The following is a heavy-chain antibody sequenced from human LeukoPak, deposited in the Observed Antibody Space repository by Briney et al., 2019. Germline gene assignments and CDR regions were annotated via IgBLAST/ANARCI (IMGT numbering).Heavy chain of an antibody. CDR3: ARDGYRLSGYFYYMDV. CDR1: GYTFASFG. V-gene: IGHV1-18*01. Sequence: ASVKVSCEASGYTFASFGITWVRQAPGQGVEWMGWINTHNGDTNYAQKLQGRVTMTTDTSTSTAYTELRSMRSDDTAVYYCARDGYRLSGYFYYMDVWGKGTTVTVSS. CDR2: INTHNGDT. J-gene: IGHJ6*03. D-gene: IGHD2-2*03.